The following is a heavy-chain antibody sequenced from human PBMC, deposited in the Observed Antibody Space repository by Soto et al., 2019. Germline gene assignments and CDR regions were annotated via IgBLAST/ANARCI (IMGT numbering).Heavy chain of an antibody. CDR3: AGDSYSSGWPYYYYYGMDV. Sequence: GGPLRLSCAASGFTFSSYGMHWVRQAPGKGLEWVAVIWYDGSNKYYADSVKGRFTISRDNSKNTLYLQMNSLRAEDTAVYYCAGDSYSSGWPYYYYYGMDVWGQGTTVTVSS. CDR1: GFTFSSYG. D-gene: IGHD6-19*01. J-gene: IGHJ6*02. CDR2: IWYDGSNK. V-gene: IGHV3-33*01.